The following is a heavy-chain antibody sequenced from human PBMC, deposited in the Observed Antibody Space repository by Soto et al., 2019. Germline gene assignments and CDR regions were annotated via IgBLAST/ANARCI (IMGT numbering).Heavy chain of an antibody. CDR2: ISGTGGST. V-gene: IGHV3-23*01. Sequence: PGGSLRLSCAASGFTFNNYDMSWVRQAPGKGLEWVSAISGTGGSTYYADSVKGRFTISRDNSTNTLYLQMNSLRAEDTAVYYCAKSHYDLPHCDSWGQGTLVTVSS. CDR1: GFTFNNYD. J-gene: IGHJ4*02. D-gene: IGHD3-3*01. CDR3: AKSHYDLPHCDS.